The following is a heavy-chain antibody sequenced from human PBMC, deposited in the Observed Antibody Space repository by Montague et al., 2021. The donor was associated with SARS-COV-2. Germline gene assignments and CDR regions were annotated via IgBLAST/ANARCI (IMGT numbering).Heavy chain of an antibody. CDR3: ARMALASSSSDFDY. CDR2: IYHSGST. CDR1: GGSISSSNW. V-gene: IGHV4-4*02. J-gene: IGHJ4*02. D-gene: IGHD6-6*01. Sequence: SETLSLTRAVSGGSISSSNWWSWVRQPLGKGLEWIGEIYHSGSTXXNPXXXSRVTISVDKSKNQFSLKLSSVTAADTAVYYCARMALASSSSDFDYWGQGTLVTVSS.